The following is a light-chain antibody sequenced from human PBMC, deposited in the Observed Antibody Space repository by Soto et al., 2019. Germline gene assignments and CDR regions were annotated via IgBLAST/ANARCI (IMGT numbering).Light chain of an antibody. Sequence: EIVMTQSPATLSVSPGERATLSCRASQSISTKLAWYQQKPGQAPRLLLYDASTRATGLPARFSGGGSGTEFTLTISSLQSEDFAVYYCQQYHNWPPWTFGQGNKVELK. CDR3: QQYHNWPPWT. CDR1: QSISTK. V-gene: IGKV3-15*01. J-gene: IGKJ1*01. CDR2: DAS.